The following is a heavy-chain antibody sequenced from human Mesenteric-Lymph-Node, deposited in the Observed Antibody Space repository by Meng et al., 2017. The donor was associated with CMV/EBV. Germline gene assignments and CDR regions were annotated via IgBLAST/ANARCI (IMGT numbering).Heavy chain of an antibody. CDR1: GFTFDSYW. Sequence: GESLKISCAVSGFTFDSYWMSWVRQAPGKGLEWVANIKQDGSIKYYVDSVKGRFTISRDSAKNSLYLQLNSLRAEDTAVYYCARGGSSSWYLNYWGQGTLVTVSS. CDR3: ARGGSSSWYLNY. V-gene: IGHV3-7*01. J-gene: IGHJ4*02. CDR2: IKQDGSIK. D-gene: IGHD6-13*01.